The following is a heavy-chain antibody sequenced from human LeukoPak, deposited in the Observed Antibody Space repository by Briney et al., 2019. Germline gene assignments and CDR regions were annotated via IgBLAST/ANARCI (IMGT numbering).Heavy chain of an antibody. V-gene: IGHV4-30-2*01. CDR1: GGSISSGGYS. J-gene: IGHJ3*02. CDR2: IYHSGST. Sequence: SQTLSLTCAVSGGSISSGGYSWSWIRQPPGKGLEWTGYIYHSGSTYYNPSLKSRVTISVDRSKNQFSLKLSSVTAADTAVYYCATNSYGSTDAFDIWGQGTMVTVSS. CDR3: ATNSYGSTDAFDI. D-gene: IGHD5-18*01.